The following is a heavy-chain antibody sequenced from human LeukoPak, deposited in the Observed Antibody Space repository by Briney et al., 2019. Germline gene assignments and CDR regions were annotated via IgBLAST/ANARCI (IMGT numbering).Heavy chain of an antibody. Sequence: GSLRLSCAASGFTFSSSGMHWVRQAPGKGLEWVAFIRDDGSNKYYADSVKGRFTISRDNSKNTLYLQMNSLRAEDTAVYYCARVDDSIDYWGQGTLVTVSS. CDR2: IRDDGSNK. V-gene: IGHV3-30*02. D-gene: IGHD3-22*01. J-gene: IGHJ4*02. CDR3: ARVDDSIDY. CDR1: GFTFSSSG.